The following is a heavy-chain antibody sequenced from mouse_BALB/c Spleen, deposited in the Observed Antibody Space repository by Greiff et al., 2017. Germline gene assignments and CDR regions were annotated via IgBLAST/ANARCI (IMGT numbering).Heavy chain of an antibody. Sequence: VQLQQSGAELVKPGASVKLSCKASGYTFTSYWMHWVKQRPGQGLEWIGEINPSNGRTNYNEKFKSKATLTVDKSSSTAYMQLSSLTSEDSAVYYCARGGRGFAYWGQGTLVTVSA. J-gene: IGHJ3*01. CDR3: ARGGRGFAY. D-gene: IGHD3-3*01. CDR2: INPSNGRT. V-gene: IGHV1S81*02. CDR1: GYTFTSYW.